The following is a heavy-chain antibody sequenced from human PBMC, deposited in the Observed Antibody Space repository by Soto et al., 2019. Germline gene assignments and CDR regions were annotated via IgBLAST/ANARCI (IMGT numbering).Heavy chain of an antibody. Sequence: PGGSLRLSCAASGFTFSSYAMSWVRQAPGKGLEWVSAISGSGGSTYYADSVKGRFTISRDNSKNTLYLQMNSLRAEDTAVYYCAKDSEGAPWIAARQAYYYGMDVWGQGTTVTVSS. V-gene: IGHV3-23*01. J-gene: IGHJ6*02. CDR3: AKDSEGAPWIAARQAYYYGMDV. CDR1: GFTFSSYA. D-gene: IGHD6-6*01. CDR2: ISGSGGST.